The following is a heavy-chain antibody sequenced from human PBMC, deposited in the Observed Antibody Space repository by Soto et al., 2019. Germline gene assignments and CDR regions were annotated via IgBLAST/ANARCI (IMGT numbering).Heavy chain of an antibody. Sequence: SETLSLTCAVSGGSISSSNWWSWVRQPPGKGLEWIGEIYHSGSTNYNPSLKSQVTISVDKSKNQFSLKLSSVTAADTAVFYCARDSSGSQLVPWFDPWGQGTLVTVSS. V-gene: IGHV4-4*02. CDR3: ARDSSGSQLVPWFDP. CDR1: GGSISSSNW. D-gene: IGHD3-22*01. J-gene: IGHJ5*02. CDR2: IYHSGST.